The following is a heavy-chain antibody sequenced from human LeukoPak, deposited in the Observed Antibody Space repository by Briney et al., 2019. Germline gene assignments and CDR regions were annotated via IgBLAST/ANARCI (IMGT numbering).Heavy chain of an antibody. CDR1: GGSISSSSYY. CDR2: IYYSGST. D-gene: IGHD2-2*02. J-gene: IGHJ4*02. V-gene: IGHV4-39*07. Sequence: PSETLSLTCTVSGGSISSSSYYWGWIRQPPGKGLEWIGSIYYSGSTYYNPSLKSRVTISVDTSKNQFSLKLSSVTAADTAVYYCARFSPYCSRTSCYTIDYWGQGTLVTVSS. CDR3: ARFSPYCSRTSCYTIDY.